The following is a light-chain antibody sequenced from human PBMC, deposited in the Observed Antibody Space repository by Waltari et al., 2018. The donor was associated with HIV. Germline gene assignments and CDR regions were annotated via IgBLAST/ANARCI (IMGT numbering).Light chain of an antibody. CDR3: QQTYNTLLFT. Sequence: DIQMTQSPSSLSASLGDRVTITCRASQPVSTYVNWYQQKPGKAPKLLIYAASSLQSGVPSRFSGSGSGTDFTLTISSLQPEDSATYYCQQTYNTLLFTFGPGATVDV. CDR2: AAS. J-gene: IGKJ3*01. CDR1: QPVSTY. V-gene: IGKV1-39*01.